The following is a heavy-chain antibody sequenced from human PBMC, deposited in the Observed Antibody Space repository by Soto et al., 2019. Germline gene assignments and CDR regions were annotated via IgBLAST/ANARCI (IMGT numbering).Heavy chain of an antibody. CDR3: AKGSGRGYYSSYYGMDV. D-gene: IGHD3-3*01. CDR1: GFTFSNYA. J-gene: IGHJ6*02. Sequence: EVQLLESGGGLVQPRGSLRLSCAASGFTFSNYAMSWVRQAPGKGLEWVSGITGSGLRTFYADSVKGRFIISRDNSKNTLYLQMNSLRAEDTAVYYCAKGSGRGYYSSYYGMDVWGQGTTGTVSS. V-gene: IGHV3-23*01. CDR2: ITGSGLRT.